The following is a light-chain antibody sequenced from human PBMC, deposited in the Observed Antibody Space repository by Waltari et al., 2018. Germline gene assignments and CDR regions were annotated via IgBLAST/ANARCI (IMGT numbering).Light chain of an antibody. CDR2: SAS. V-gene: IGKV1-39*01. J-gene: IGKJ4*01. CDR3: QQSYSAPLT. Sequence: DIQMTQSPSSLSASVGDRVTITCRVSQSISHYLNWYQQKPGKAPKLLIYSASSLQSGVPSRFSGSGSGTDFSLTIGSLQPEDSATYYCQQSYSAPLTFGGATKVEIK. CDR1: QSISHY.